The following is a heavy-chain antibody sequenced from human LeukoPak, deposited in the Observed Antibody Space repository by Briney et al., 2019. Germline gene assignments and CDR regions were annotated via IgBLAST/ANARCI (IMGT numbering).Heavy chain of an antibody. D-gene: IGHD6-6*01. CDR2: ISGSGGST. CDR3: ALEGGSSSPRYYYMDV. Sequence: GGSLRLSCAASGFTFSSYAMSWVRQAPGKGLVWVSAISGSGGSTYYADSVKGRFTISRDNSKNTLYLQMNSLRAEDTAVYYCALEGGSSSPRYYYMDVWGKGTTVTVSS. CDR1: GFTFSSYA. V-gene: IGHV3-23*01. J-gene: IGHJ6*03.